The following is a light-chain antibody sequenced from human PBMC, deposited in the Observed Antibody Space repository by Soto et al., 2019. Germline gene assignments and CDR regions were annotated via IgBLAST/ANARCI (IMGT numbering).Light chain of an antibody. CDR3: QPRSNWPPYT. V-gene: IGKV3-11*01. CDR1: QSVSSY. Sequence: EIVLTQSPATLSLSPGERATLSCRASQSVSSYLAWYQQKPGQAPRLLIYDASNRATGIPARFSGSGSGTDFTPTISTLEAEDFAVYYCQPRSNWPPYTFGQGTNLEIK. J-gene: IGKJ2*01. CDR2: DAS.